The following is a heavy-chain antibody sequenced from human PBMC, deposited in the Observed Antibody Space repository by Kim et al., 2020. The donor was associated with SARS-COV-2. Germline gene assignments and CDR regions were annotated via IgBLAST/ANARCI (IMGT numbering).Heavy chain of an antibody. CDR2: INTNTGNP. CDR1: GYTFTSYA. J-gene: IGHJ6*02. CDR3: ARDQSPGIVATMRGLYYYYGMDV. D-gene: IGHD5-12*01. Sequence: ASVKVSCKASGYTFTSYAMNWVRQAPGQGLEWMGWINTNTGNPTYAQGFTGRFVFSLDTSVSTAYLQISSLKAEDTAVYYCARDQSPGIVATMRGLYYYYGMDVWGQGTTVTVSS. V-gene: IGHV7-4-1*02.